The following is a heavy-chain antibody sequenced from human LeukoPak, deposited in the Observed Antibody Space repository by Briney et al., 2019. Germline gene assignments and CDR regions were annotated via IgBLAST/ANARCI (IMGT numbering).Heavy chain of an antibody. CDR1: GFTFSNAW. D-gene: IGHD1-26*01. J-gene: IGHJ6*03. CDR2: ISGSGDST. Sequence: GGSLRLSCAASGFTFSNAWMSWVRQAPGKGLQWVSGISGSGDSTYYADSVNGRFTISRNNSKNTLYLQMISLRAEDTAVYYCAKGGGSYFRRVTYYYYYMDVWGKGTTVTVSS. CDR3: AKGGGSYFRRVTYYYYYMDV. V-gene: IGHV3-23*01.